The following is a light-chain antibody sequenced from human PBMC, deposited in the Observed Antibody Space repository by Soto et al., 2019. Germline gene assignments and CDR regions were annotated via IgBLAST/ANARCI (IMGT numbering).Light chain of an antibody. CDR1: QSVSSY. CDR2: DAS. CDR3: QQRSNWLT. V-gene: IGKV3-11*01. J-gene: IGKJ4*01. Sequence: EIVLTQSPATLSLSPGERATLSCRASQSVSSYLAWYQQKPGQAPRLLIYDASARATGLPAGFSGSGSGTDFTLTISRLEPEVFAVYYCQQRSNWLTFGGGTKVEIK.